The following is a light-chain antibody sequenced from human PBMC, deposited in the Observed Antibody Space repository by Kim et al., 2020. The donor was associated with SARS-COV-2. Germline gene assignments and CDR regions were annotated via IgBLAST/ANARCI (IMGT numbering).Light chain of an antibody. CDR1: QSISSSY. V-gene: IGKV3-20*01. CDR2: GAS. Sequence: LSWSPEERATRSCRASQSISSSYLAWYQQKPGQAPRLLVYGASTRATGIPDRFSGSGSGTDFTLTISRLEPENFAVYYCQQSGEGFGQGTKLEI. J-gene: IGKJ2*03. CDR3: QQSGEG.